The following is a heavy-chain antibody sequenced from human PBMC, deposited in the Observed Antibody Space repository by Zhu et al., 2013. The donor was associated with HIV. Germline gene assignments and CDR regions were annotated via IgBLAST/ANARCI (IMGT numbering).Heavy chain of an antibody. CDR2: ISGYNGNT. J-gene: IGHJ4*02. D-gene: IGHD1-26*01. CDR3: ARDTTGWSYYLDY. V-gene: IGHV1-18*01. Sequence: QVQLVQSGAEVKTPGASVRVSCKASGYTFTSYAITWVRQVPGQGLEWMGWISGYNGNTNSAVKFEGRVTMTTDAATATAYMELRSLTSDDSAVYYCARDTTGWSYYLDYVGPGNPGHRLL. CDR1: GYTFTSYA.